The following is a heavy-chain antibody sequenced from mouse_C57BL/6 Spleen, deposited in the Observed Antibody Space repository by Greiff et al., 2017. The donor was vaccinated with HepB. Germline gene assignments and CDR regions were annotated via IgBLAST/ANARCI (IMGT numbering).Heavy chain of an antibody. CDR3: ARPSYGNYPYYYAMDY. CDR1: GYTFTSYG. CDR2: IYPRSGNT. Sequence: VHLVESGAELARPGASVKLSCKASGYTFTSYGISWVKQRTGQGLEWIGEIYPRSGNTYYNEKFKGKATLTADKSSSTAYMELRSLTSEDSAVYFCARPSYGNYPYYYAMDYWGQGTSVTVSS. D-gene: IGHD2-10*01. J-gene: IGHJ4*01. V-gene: IGHV1-81*01.